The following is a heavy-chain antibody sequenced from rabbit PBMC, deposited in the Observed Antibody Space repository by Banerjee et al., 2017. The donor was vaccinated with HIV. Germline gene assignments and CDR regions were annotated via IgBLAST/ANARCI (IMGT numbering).Heavy chain of an antibody. CDR2: IEPVFGST. Sequence: QLKESGGGLVQPGGSLKLSCKASGFDFSSYYMSWVRQAPGKGLEWIWYIEPVFGSTYYASWVNGRFTISSHNAQNTLYLQLNSLTAADTATYFCARDYTYGYAGYAYAPYFNLWGPGTLVTVS. CDR1: GFDFSSYY. CDR3: ARDYTYGYAGYAYAPYFNL. J-gene: IGHJ4*01. D-gene: IGHD6-1*01. V-gene: IGHV1S7*01.